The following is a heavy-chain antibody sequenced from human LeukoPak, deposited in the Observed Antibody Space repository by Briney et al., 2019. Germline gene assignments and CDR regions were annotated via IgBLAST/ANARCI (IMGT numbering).Heavy chain of an antibody. V-gene: IGHV3-30-3*01. CDR1: GFTFRTYA. J-gene: IGHJ6*04. CDR3: ARDNYDILTGYYPNYYYYYGMDV. Sequence: GRSLRLACAASGFTFRTYAMHWVRQAPGKGLEWVAIIADDGSNKYSADSVKGRFTISRDNSKNTLYLQMNSLRAEDTAVYYCARDNYDILTGYYPNYYYYYGMDVWGKGTTVTVSS. CDR2: IADDGSNK. D-gene: IGHD3-9*01.